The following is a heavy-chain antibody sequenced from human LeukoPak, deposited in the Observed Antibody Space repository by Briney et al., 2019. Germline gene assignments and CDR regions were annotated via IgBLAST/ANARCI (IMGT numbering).Heavy chain of an antibody. CDR2: ISYDGSNQ. Sequence: GGSLRLSCEASGFTFIGYGMHWVRQAPGKGLEWVAGISYDGSNQYYTDSVKGRFTISRDNSKNTLYLQMNSLRPEDTAVYYCAKPRGGDSWASDFWGQGTMVTVSS. J-gene: IGHJ3*01. D-gene: IGHD2-21*02. CDR1: GFTFIGYG. CDR3: AKPRGGDSWASDF. V-gene: IGHV3-30*18.